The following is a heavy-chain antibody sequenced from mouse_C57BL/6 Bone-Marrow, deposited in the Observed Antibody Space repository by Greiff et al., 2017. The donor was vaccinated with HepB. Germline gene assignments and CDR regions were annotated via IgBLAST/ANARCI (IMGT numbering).Heavy chain of an antibody. CDR3: ARSTDGRACYWYIDD. Sequence: QVQLQQPGAELVKPGASVKMSCKASGYTFTSYWITWVKQRPGQGLEWIGDIYPGSGSTNYNEKFKSKATLTVDTSSSTAYMQLSSLTYEDSAVYTCARSTDGRACYWYIDDWGKGTTVTVSS. D-gene: IGHD6-1*01. V-gene: IGHV1-55*01. CDR2: IYPGSGST. J-gene: IGHJ1*03. CDR1: GYTFTSYW.